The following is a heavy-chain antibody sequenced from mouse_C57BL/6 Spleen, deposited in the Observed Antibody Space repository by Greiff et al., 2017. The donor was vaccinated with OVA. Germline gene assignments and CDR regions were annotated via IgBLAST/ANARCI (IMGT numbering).Heavy chain of an antibody. CDR3: ARSAPYYAMDY. V-gene: IGHV5-15*01. Sequence: EVKLQESGGGLVQPGGSLKLSCAASGFTFSDYGMAWVRQAPRKGPEWVAFISNLAYSIYYADTVTGRFTISRENAKNTLYLEMSSLRSEDTAMDYCARSAPYYAMDYWGQGTSVTVSS. CDR1: GFTFSDYG. CDR2: ISNLAYSI. J-gene: IGHJ4*01.